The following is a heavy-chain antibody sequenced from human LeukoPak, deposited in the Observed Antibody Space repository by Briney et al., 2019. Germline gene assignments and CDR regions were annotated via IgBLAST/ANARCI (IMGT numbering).Heavy chain of an antibody. CDR2: INHSGST. D-gene: IGHD2-2*01. V-gene: IGHV4-34*01. J-gene: IGHJ6*03. CDR1: GGSFSGYY. CDR3: ARDRRPGYCSSTSCYPLGYYYYMDV. Sequence: SETLSLTCAVYGGSFSGYYWSWIRQPPGKGLEWIGEINHSGSTNYNPSLKSRVTISVDTSKNQFSLKLSYVTAADTAVYYCARDRRPGYCSSTSCYPLGYYYYMDVWGKGTTVTVSS.